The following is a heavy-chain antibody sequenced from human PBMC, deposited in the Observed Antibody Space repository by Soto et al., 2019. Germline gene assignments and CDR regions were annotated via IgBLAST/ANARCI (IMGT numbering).Heavy chain of an antibody. CDR2: ITNTGGDT. Sequence: EVQLLESGGDLVQPGGSLRLSCAASGFTFSSNAMSWVRQAPGKGLEWVSVITNTGGDTLYADSVKGRFTISRDNSKNTLYLQMNSLRAEETAIYYCARAAGESYPGSRVFDSWGQGTRVTVSS. J-gene: IGHJ4*02. CDR1: GFTFSSNA. CDR3: ARAAGESYPGSRVFDS. V-gene: IGHV3-23*01. D-gene: IGHD3-10*01.